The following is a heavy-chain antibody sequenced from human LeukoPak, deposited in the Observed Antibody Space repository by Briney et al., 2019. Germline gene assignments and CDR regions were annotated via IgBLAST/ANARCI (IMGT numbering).Heavy chain of an antibody. Sequence: PGGSLRLSGAASGFTFSSYGMHWVRQAPGKGLEWVAVIWYDGSNKYYADSVKGRFTISRDNSKNTLYLQMNSLRAEDTAVYYCARGAGGYGGNSPPYYYGMDVWGQGTTVTVSS. J-gene: IGHJ6*02. CDR3: ARGAGGYGGNSPPYYYGMDV. D-gene: IGHD4-23*01. V-gene: IGHV3-33*01. CDR1: GFTFSSYG. CDR2: IWYDGSNK.